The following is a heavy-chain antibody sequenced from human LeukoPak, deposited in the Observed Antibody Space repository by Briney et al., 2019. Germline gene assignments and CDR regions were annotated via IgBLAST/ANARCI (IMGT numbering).Heavy chain of an antibody. J-gene: IGHJ3*02. D-gene: IGHD3-16*01. CDR3: ARRSGGVVDI. CDR1: GGSIIRYY. Sequence: PSETLSLTCTVSGGSIIRYYWSWIRQPPGKGLEWIGYIYYSGSTNYNPSLKSRVTISVDTPKNQFSLKLSSVTAADTAVYYCARRSGGVVDIWGQGTMVTVSS. V-gene: IGHV4-59*08. CDR2: IYYSGST.